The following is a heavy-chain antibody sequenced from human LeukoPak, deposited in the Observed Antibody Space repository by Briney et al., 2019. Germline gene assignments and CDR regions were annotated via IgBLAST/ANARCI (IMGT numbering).Heavy chain of an antibody. CDR1: GGSFSGYY. Sequence: SETLYLTCAVYGGSFSGYYWSWIRQPPGKGLEWIGEINHSGSTNYNPSLKSRVTISVDTSKNQFSLKLSSVTAADTAVYYCARGPGSYYLVAFDIWGQGTMVTVSS. CDR2: INHSGST. J-gene: IGHJ3*02. D-gene: IGHD3-10*01. CDR3: ARGPGSYYLVAFDI. V-gene: IGHV4-34*01.